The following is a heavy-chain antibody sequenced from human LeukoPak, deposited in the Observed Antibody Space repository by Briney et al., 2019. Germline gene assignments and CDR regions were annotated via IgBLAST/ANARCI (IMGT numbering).Heavy chain of an antibody. J-gene: IGHJ6*02. D-gene: IGHD6-13*01. Sequence: ASVKVSRKASGYTFTGYYMHWVRQAPGQGLEWMGWINPNSGGTNYAQKFQGRVTMTRDTSISTAYMELSRLRSDDTAVYYCARDRTSIAAAGTDTYYYYGMDVWGQGTTVTVSS. CDR3: ARDRTSIAAAGTDTYYYYGMDV. V-gene: IGHV1-2*02. CDR2: INPNSGGT. CDR1: GYTFTGYY.